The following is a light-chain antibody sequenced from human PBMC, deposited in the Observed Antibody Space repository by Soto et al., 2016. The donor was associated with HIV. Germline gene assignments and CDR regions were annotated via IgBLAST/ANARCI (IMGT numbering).Light chain of an antibody. Sequence: DIVMTQTPLSLSVTPGQPASISCKTSQSLLHSDGKTYLSWYLQRPGQPPQLLMYEVSNRFSGVPDRFSGSGSGTDFTLKISRVETEDVGIYYCMQSIQLPRTFGQGTKVEIK. CDR3: MQSIQLPRT. CDR1: QSLLHSDGKTY. J-gene: IGKJ1*01. CDR2: EVS. V-gene: IGKV2D-29*01.